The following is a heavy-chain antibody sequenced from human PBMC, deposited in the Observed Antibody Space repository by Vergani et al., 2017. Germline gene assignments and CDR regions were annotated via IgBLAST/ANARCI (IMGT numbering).Heavy chain of an antibody. CDR2: ISAYNGNT. D-gene: IGHD2-2*01. CDR3: ARDPDIVVVPAAPYYYYYYGMDV. J-gene: IGHJ6*02. CDR1: GYIFTSYG. V-gene: IGHV1-18*04. Sequence: QVQLVQSGAAVKKPGASAKVSCTASGYIFTSYGISWVRQAPGQGLEWMGWISAYNGNTNYAQKLQGRVTMTTDTSTSTAYMELRSLRSDDTAVYYCARDPDIVVVPAAPYYYYYYGMDVWGQGTTVTVSS.